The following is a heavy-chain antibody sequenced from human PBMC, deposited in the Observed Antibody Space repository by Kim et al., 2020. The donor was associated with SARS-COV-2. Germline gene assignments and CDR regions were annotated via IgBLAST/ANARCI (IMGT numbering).Heavy chain of an antibody. D-gene: IGHD3-22*01. CDR2: IYYSGST. J-gene: IGHJ4*02. Sequence: SETLSLTCTVSGGSISSGGYYWSWIRQHPGKGLEWIGYIYYSGSTYYNPSLKSRVTISVDTFKNQFSLKMSSVTAADTAVYYCASGEGLIAMIVVVVGAFDFWGQGTLVTVSS. CDR3: ASGEGLIAMIVVVVGAFDF. V-gene: IGHV4-31*03. CDR1: GGSISSGGYY.